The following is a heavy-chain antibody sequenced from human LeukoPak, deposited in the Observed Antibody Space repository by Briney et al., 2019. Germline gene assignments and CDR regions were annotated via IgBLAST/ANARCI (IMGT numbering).Heavy chain of an antibody. D-gene: IGHD3-10*01. V-gene: IGHV1-69*01. J-gene: IGHJ4*02. CDR3: AREERSYYGSGSYYIGY. CDR2: IIPIFGTA. Sequence: SVKVSCKASGGTFSSYAISWVRQAPGQGLEWMGGIIPIFGTANYAQKFQGRVTITADESTSTAYMELSSLRSEDTAVYYCAREERSYYGSGSYYIGYWGQGTLVTVSS. CDR1: GGTFSSYA.